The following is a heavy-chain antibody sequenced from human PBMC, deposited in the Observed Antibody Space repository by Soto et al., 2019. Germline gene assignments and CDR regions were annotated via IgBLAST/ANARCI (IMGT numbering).Heavy chain of an antibody. CDR3: ARVTMVIRDSDHFGVDV. Sequence: PSETLSLTCLVSGFPISSTYSWGWIRQPPGKGLEWIGSISHSGTTSYSPSLTSRVSISVDTSKNQVSLKLTSVTAADTAVYFCARVTMVIRDSDHFGVDVGGHGTTVTVSS. D-gene: IGHD4-17*01. CDR1: GFPISSTYS. J-gene: IGHJ6*02. CDR2: ISHSGTT. V-gene: IGHV4-38-2*02.